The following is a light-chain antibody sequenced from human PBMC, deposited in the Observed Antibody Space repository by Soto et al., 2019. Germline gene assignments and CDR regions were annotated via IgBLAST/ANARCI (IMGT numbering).Light chain of an antibody. J-gene: IGLJ2*01. CDR2: RNN. Sequence: QSVLNQPPSASGTPGQRVTISCSGSSSNIGSNYVYWYQQLPGTAPKLLIYRNNQRPSGVPDRFSGSKSGTSASLAISGLRSEDEADDYCAAWDDSLSGYVVFGGGTKLTVL. CDR1: SSNIGSNY. V-gene: IGLV1-47*01. CDR3: AAWDDSLSGYVV.